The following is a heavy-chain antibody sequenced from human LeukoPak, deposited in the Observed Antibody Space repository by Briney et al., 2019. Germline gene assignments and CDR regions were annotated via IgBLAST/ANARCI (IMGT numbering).Heavy chain of an antibody. CDR3: ARGQWLPVFDF. Sequence: PSETLSLTCTVSGYSVSGGYYWGWIRQPPGKGLEWIGSMYHSGDTYYNPSLKSRVIISVDTSKNQLSLKLSSVTAADTAVYYCARGQWLPVFDFWGQGTLVTVSS. CDR2: MYHSGDT. J-gene: IGHJ4*02. D-gene: IGHD3-22*01. V-gene: IGHV4-38-2*02. CDR1: GYSVSGGYY.